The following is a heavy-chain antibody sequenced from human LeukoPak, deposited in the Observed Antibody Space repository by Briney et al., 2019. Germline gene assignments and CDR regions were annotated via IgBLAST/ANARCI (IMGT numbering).Heavy chain of an antibody. J-gene: IGHJ4*02. CDR1: GGSINSYY. CDR3: ARVFGDYDFWSGLYYFDY. D-gene: IGHD3-3*01. CDR2: IYTSGST. V-gene: IGHV4-4*07. Sequence: SETLSLTCTVSGGSINSYYWSWIRQPAGKGLEWIGRIYTSGSTNYNPSLKSRVTISVDTSKNQFSLKLSSVTAADTAVYYCARVFGDYDFWSGLYYFDYWGQGTLVTVSS.